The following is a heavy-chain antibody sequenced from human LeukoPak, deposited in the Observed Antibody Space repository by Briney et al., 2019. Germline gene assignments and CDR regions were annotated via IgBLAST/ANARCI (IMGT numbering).Heavy chain of an antibody. CDR3: AREGAAAGHDAFDI. Sequence: GRSLRLSCAASGFTFSSYAMHWVRQAPGKGLEWVAVISYDGSNKYYADSVRGRFTISRDNSKNTLYLQMNSLRAEDTAVYYCAREGAAAGHDAFDIWGQGTMVTVSS. V-gene: IGHV3-30-3*01. J-gene: IGHJ3*02. CDR2: ISYDGSNK. CDR1: GFTFSSYA. D-gene: IGHD6-13*01.